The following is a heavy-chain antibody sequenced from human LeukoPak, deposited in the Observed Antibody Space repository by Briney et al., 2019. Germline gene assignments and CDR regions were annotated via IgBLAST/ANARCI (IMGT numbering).Heavy chain of an antibody. CDR3: AREANRFRFYGMDV. Sequence: PSETLSLTCSVSGGSLTNYYWGWIRQPPGKGLEWIGYIYYSGSTNYNPSLKSRVTISVDTSKNQFSLKLSSVTAADTAVYYCAREANRFRFYGMDVWGQGTTVTVSS. CDR1: GGSLTNYY. J-gene: IGHJ6*02. CDR2: IYYSGST. D-gene: IGHD1-14*01. V-gene: IGHV4-59*01.